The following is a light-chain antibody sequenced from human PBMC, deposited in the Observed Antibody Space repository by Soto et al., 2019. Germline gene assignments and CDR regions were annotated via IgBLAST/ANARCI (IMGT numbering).Light chain of an antibody. Sequence: QSVLTQPPSVSGAPGQRVTISCTGSSSNIGAGYDVHWYQQLPGTAPKLLTYVNTNRPSGVPDRFSGSKSGTSASLAITGLQAEDEADYYCQSYDSSLTAYVFGTGTKVTVL. J-gene: IGLJ1*01. CDR2: VNT. CDR1: SSNIGAGYD. V-gene: IGLV1-40*01. CDR3: QSYDSSLTAYV.